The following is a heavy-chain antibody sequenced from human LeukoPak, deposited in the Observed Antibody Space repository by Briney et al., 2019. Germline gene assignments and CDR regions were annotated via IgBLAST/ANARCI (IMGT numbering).Heavy chain of an antibody. D-gene: IGHD3-9*01. V-gene: IGHV4-31*03. CDR2: IYYSGST. CDR1: GGSISSGGYY. J-gene: IGHJ5*02. Sequence: PPQTLSLTCTVSGGSISSGGYYWSWIRQHPGKGLEWIGYIYYSGSTYYNPSLKSRVTISVDTSKNQFSLKLSSVTAADTAVYYCARVRWLSLGFDPWGQGTLVTVSS. CDR3: ARVRWLSLGFDP.